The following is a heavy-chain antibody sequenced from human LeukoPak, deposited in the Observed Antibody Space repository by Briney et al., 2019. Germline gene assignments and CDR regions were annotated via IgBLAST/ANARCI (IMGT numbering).Heavy chain of an antibody. J-gene: IGHJ4*02. V-gene: IGHV4-39*01. CDR2: IYYSPTT. CDR1: GGSISSSSYY. CDR3: ASQHYDFWSGYPYYFDY. D-gene: IGHD3-3*01. Sequence: TSETLSLTCTVSGGSISSSSYYWGWIRQPRGKGLEWIGSIYYSPTTYYNPSLKSRLTISVDTSKNQFSLKLTSVTAADTAVYYCASQHYDFWSGYPYYFDYWGQGTLVTVSS.